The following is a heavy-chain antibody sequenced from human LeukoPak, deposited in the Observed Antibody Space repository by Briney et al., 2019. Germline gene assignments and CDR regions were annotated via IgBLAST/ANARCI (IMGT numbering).Heavy chain of an antibody. CDR2: IHYSGST. V-gene: IGHV4-59*01. Sequence: SETLSLTCTVSGGSISSYYWSWIRQPPGKTLEWIGYIHYSGSTNYNPSLKSRVTISVDTYKNQFSLKLSSVTAADTAVYYCARARYHTEMTYFRTVYYFDYWGQGTLVTVSS. J-gene: IGHJ4*02. D-gene: IGHD1-14*01. CDR3: ARARYHTEMTYFRTVYYFDY. CDR1: GGSISSYY.